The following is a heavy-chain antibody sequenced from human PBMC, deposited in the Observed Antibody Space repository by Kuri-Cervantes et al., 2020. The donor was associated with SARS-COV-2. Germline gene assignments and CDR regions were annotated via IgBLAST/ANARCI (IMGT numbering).Heavy chain of an antibody. CDR3: ARDIVATIGYYYYGMDV. CDR2: INPNSGGT. CDR1: GYTFTGYY. Sequence: ASVKVSCKASGYTFTGYYMHWVRQAPGQGLEWMGWINPNSGGTNYAQKFQGRVTMTRDTSISTAYMELSRLRSDDTAVYYCARDIVATIGYYYYGMDVWGQGTTVTVSS. J-gene: IGHJ6*02. D-gene: IGHD5-12*01. V-gene: IGHV1-2*02.